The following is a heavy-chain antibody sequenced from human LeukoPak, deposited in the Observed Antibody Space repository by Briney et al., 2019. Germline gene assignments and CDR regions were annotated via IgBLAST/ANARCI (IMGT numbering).Heavy chain of an antibody. CDR3: AKDEVLMTGYSSGWPDYYYYYGMDV. V-gene: IGHV3-30*02. CDR2: IWYNGSKK. Sequence: PGGSLRLSCAASGFTFSDHGMHWVRQAPGKGLEWVAIIWYNGSKKYYAESVKGRFTISRDNSKNTLYLQMNSLRAEDTAVYYCAKDEVLMTGYSSGWPDYYYYYGMDVWGQGTTVTVSS. D-gene: IGHD6-19*01. J-gene: IGHJ6*02. CDR1: GFTFSDHG.